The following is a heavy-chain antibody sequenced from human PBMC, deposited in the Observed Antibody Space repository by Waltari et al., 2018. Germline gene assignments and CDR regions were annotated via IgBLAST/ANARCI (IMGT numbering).Heavy chain of an antibody. CDR1: RYSFTSYW. CDR3: AASRDGSKVSAFDI. Sequence: EVQLGQAGAEGKKAGESLRISWKGSRYSFTSYWIGWGRQMPGKGLEWMGIIYPCDSDTSYSPPFQGQVTISADKSISTAYLLWSSLKAAATAMYYCAASRDGSKVSAFDIWGQGTMVTVSS. V-gene: IGHV5-51*03. J-gene: IGHJ3*02. D-gene: IGHD5-12*01. CDR2: IYPCDSDT.